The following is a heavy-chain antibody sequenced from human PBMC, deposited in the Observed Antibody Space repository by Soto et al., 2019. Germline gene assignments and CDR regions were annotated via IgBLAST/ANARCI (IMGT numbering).Heavy chain of an antibody. CDR2: ITSSSSSI. Sequence: GGSLRLSCASSVFTFSLYSMICVSHSPGKWLEWVASITSSSSSIYYADSLKGRFTISRDNAKNSLFLQLDSLRAEDTAVYFCVRARTHYNCPDDWRQGTRGTVAS. D-gene: IGHD1-20*01. V-gene: IGHV3-21*01. CDR3: VRARTHYNCPDD. CDR1: VFTFSLYS. J-gene: IGHJ4*02.